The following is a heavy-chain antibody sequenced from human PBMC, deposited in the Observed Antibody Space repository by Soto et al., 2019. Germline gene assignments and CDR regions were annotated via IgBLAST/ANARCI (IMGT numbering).Heavy chain of an antibody. J-gene: IGHJ4*02. Sequence: SETLSLTCAVSGGSISGSYYYWAWLRQSPGKGPEWIGSVFYTGFTSYNPSLESRVSVSVDTSKSQFSLKLSAVTAADTAVYYCATSQKGYNWNYFDHWGQGTLVTVSS. V-gene: IGHV4-39*01. CDR1: GGSISGSYYY. CDR2: VFYTGFT. D-gene: IGHD1-20*01. CDR3: ATSQKGYNWNYFDH.